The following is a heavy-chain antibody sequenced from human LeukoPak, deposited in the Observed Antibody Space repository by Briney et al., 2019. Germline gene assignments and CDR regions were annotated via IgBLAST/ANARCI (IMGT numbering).Heavy chain of an antibody. J-gene: IGHJ5*02. V-gene: IGHV6-1*01. CDR1: GDSFSSNSVT. Sequence: QTLSLTCAISGDSFSSNSVTWNWIRQSPSRGLEWLGRTYYRSTWYNDYAVSVRGRITVNPDTSKNQFSLHLNSVTPEDTAVYYCARRLTQYDCFDPWGQGILVTVSS. D-gene: IGHD2-2*01. CDR2: TYYRSTWYN. CDR3: ARRLTQYDCFDP.